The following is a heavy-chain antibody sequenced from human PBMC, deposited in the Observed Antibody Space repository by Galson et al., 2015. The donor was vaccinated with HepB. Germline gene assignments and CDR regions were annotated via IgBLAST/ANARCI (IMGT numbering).Heavy chain of an antibody. CDR2: ISGSGGST. CDR3: AKGGGGDFWSGYCDY. CDR1: GFTFSSYA. V-gene: IGHV3-23*01. Sequence: SLRLSCAASGFTFSSYAMGWVRQAPGKGLEWVSAISGSGGSTYYADSVKGRFTISRDNSKNTLYLQMNSLRAEDTAVYYCAKGGGGDFWSGYCDYWGQGTLVTVSS. J-gene: IGHJ4*02. D-gene: IGHD3-3*01.